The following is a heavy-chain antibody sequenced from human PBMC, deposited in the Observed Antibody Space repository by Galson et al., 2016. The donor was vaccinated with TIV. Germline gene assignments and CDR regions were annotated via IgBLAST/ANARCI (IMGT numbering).Heavy chain of an antibody. Sequence: SVKVSCKAAGGTFSSYAISWVRQAPGQGLEWMGGITGMFGTTNYAQKFQGRVTITADELTSTAYMELSSLRSEDTAVYYCARRKQTNYSERGGYYDSWGQGTLVTVSS. J-gene: IGHJ4*02. V-gene: IGHV1-69*13. CDR1: GGTFSSYA. D-gene: IGHD3-22*01. CDR2: ITGMFGTT. CDR3: ARRKQTNYSERGGYYDS.